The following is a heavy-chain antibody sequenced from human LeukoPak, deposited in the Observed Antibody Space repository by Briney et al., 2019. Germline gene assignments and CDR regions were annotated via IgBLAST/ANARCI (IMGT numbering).Heavy chain of an antibody. Sequence: GGSLRLSCAASGFSFSNAWMSWVRQAPGKGLEWVGRIKSKNDGGTTDYAAAVKDIFFVSRDDSKNTVYLQLNSLKTEDTAVYYCTTVHSIEVKDAFDIWGRGTMVTVSS. CDR1: GFSFSNAW. V-gene: IGHV3-15*01. CDR2: IKSKNDGGTT. J-gene: IGHJ3*02. D-gene: IGHD2-15*01. CDR3: TTVHSIEVKDAFDI.